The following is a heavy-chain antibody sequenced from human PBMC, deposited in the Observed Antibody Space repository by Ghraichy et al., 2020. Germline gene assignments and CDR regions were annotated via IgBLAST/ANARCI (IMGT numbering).Heavy chain of an antibody. CDR2: INSDGSST. D-gene: IGHD3-16*02. Sequence: GGSLRLSCAASGFTFSSYWMHWVRQAPGKGLVWVAHINSDGSSTSYADSVKGRFTISRDNAKNTLYLQMNSLRAEDTAVYYCARDLDYDYVWGSYRPYFDYWGQGTLVTVSS. V-gene: IGHV3-74*01. J-gene: IGHJ4*02. CDR1: GFTFSSYW. CDR3: ARDLDYDYVWGSYRPYFDY.